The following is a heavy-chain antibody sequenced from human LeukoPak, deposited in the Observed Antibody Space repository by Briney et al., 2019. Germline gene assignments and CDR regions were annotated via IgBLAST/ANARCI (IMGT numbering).Heavy chain of an antibody. D-gene: IGHD2-2*01. J-gene: IGHJ2*01. Sequence: SVKVSCKASGGTFSSYAISWVRQAPGQGLEWMGGIIPIFGTANYAQKFQGRVTITTDESTSTAYMEPSSLRSEDTAVYYRARHHAGYQLLWGRAPGQFDLWGRGTLVTVSS. CDR2: IIPIFGTA. CDR1: GGTFSSYA. V-gene: IGHV1-69*05. CDR3: ARHHAGYQLLWGRAPGQFDL.